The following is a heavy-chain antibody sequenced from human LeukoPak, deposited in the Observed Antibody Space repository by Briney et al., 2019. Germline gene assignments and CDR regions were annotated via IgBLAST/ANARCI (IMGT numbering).Heavy chain of an antibody. V-gene: IGHV4-59*01. CDR3: AREGTSGTHLYWFDP. CDR2: IYGSGST. CDR1: GGSISSYY. Sequence: SETLSLTCTVSGGSISSYYWSWIRQPPGQGLEWIGHIYGSGSTNYNPSLKSRVTLSVDTSKNQFSLKLSSVTAADTAVYYCAREGTSGTHLYWFDPWVQGTLVTVSS. J-gene: IGHJ5*02. D-gene: IGHD2-2*01.